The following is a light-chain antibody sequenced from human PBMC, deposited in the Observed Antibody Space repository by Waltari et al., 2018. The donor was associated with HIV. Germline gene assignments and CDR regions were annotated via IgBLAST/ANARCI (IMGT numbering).Light chain of an antibody. J-gene: IGKJ1*01. CDR2: DST. CDR3: QQSYITPWT. CDR1: QTINTF. V-gene: IGKV1-39*01. Sequence: DIQMTQSPSSLSASVGDRVTITCRASQTINTFLHWYQQQPGKAPKVLIYDSTSLERGVPGRFRGSGSGTDFTLDIIGLEAEDFATYFCQQSYITPWTFGQGTKIEI.